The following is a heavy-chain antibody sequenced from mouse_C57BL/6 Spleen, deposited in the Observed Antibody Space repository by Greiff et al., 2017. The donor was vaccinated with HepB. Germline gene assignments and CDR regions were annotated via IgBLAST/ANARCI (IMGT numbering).Heavy chain of an antibody. CDR3: ARDYYGSRDY. Sequence: QVQLQQPGAELVRPGSSVKLSCKASGYTFTSYWMHWVKQRPIQGLEWIGNIDPSDSETHYNQKFKDKATLTVDKSSSTAYMQLSNLTSEDSAVYYCARDYYGSRDYWGQGTTLTVSS. CDR1: GYTFTSYW. D-gene: IGHD1-1*01. J-gene: IGHJ2*01. CDR2: IDPSDSET. V-gene: IGHV1-52*01.